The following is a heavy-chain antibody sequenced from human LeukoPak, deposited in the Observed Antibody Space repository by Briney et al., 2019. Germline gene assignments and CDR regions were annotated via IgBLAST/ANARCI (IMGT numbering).Heavy chain of an antibody. CDR1: GYTFTGYY. V-gene: IGHV1-2*02. CDR3: ARDNPQNAFDI. D-gene: IGHD1-14*01. J-gene: IGHJ3*02. Sequence: EASVTVSFKASGYTFTGYYMHWVRQAPGQGLEWMGWINPTSGGTNYAQKFQGRVTMTRDTSISTAYMELSRLRSDDTAVYYCARDNPQNAFDIWGQGTMVTVSS. CDR2: INPTSGGT.